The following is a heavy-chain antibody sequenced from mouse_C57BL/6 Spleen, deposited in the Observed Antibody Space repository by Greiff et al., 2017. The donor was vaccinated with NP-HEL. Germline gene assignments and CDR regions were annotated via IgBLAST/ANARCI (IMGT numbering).Heavy chain of an antibody. CDR2: IDPSDSYT. V-gene: IGHV1-50*01. J-gene: IGHJ3*01. Sequence: QVQLQQPGAELVKPGASVKLSCKASGYTFTSYWMQWVKQRPGQGLEWIGEIDPSDSYTNYNQKFKGKATLTVDTSSSTAYMQLSSLTSEDSAVYYCARKGTTVVATTPYWGQGTLVTVSA. CDR1: GYTFTSYW. CDR3: ARKGTTVVATTPY. D-gene: IGHD1-1*01.